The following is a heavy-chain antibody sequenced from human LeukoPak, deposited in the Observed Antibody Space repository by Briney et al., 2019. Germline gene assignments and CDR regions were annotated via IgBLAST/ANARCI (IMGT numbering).Heavy chain of an antibody. J-gene: IGHJ5*02. CDR1: GYTFTSYY. D-gene: IGHD6-19*01. CDR2: INPSGGST. CDR3: ARTFRYSSGWYYWFDP. V-gene: IGHV1-46*01. Sequence: ASVKVSCKASGYTFTSYYMHWVRQAPGLGLEWMGIINPSGGSTSYAQKFQGRVTMTRDTSTSTVYMELSSLRSEDTAVYYCARTFRYSSGWYYWFDPWGQGTLVTVSS.